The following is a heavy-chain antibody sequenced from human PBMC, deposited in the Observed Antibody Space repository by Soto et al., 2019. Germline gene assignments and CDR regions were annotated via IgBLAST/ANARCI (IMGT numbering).Heavy chain of an antibody. D-gene: IGHD4-17*01. CDR2: INHSGST. CDR1: GGSFSGYY. V-gene: IGHV4-34*01. Sequence: SETLSLTCAVYGGSFSGYYWSWIRQPPGKGLEWIGEINHSGSTNYNPSLKSRVTISVDTSKNQFSLKLSSVTAADTAVYYCARAEPPHDYGGNSISYWGQGNLVTVSS. CDR3: ARAEPPHDYGGNSISY. J-gene: IGHJ4*02.